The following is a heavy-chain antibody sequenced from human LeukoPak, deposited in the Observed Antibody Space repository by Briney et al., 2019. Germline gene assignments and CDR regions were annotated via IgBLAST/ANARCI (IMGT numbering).Heavy chain of an antibody. D-gene: IGHD1-26*01. J-gene: IGHJ4*02. CDR3: ARGRPYTGGYHLDY. Sequence: PSETLSLTCTVSGGSISSSSYYWGWIRQPPGKGLEWIGSIYYSGSTYYNSSLKSRVTMSVDTSKNQFFLKLNSVTAADTAVYYCARGRPYTGGYHLDYWGQGTLVTVSP. CDR1: GGSISSSSYY. CDR2: IYYSGST. V-gene: IGHV4-39*01.